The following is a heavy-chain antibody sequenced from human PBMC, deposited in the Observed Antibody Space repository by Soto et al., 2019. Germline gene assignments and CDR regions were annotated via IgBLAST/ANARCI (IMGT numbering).Heavy chain of an antibody. Sequence: EVQLVESGGGLVQPGRSLRLSCAASGFTFDDYAMHWVRQTPGKGLEWVSAISWNSRGIVYADSVKGRFTISRDNAKNSLYLQMNNLRPEDTAFYYCTKGMRELPGYDGGSFDYWGQGTLVTVSS. J-gene: IGHJ4*02. CDR3: TKGMRELPGYDGGSFDY. CDR2: ISWNSRGI. CDR1: GFTFDDYA. D-gene: IGHD3-10*01. V-gene: IGHV3-9*01.